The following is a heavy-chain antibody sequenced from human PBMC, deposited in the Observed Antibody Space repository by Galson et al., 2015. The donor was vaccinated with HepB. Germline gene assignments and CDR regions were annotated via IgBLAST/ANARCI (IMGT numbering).Heavy chain of an antibody. D-gene: IGHD3-3*01. CDR1: GFSFSHAW. J-gene: IGHJ4*02. CDR2: VQSENFGGTI. CDR3: TTVGAQLRYLEWLFSDY. Sequence: SLRLSCAASGFSFSHAWMSWVRQVPGKGLEWIGRVQSENFGGTIDYAAPLKGRFTISRDDSKSTLYLQMNSLKTEDTAVYYCTTVGAQLRYLEWLFSDYWGQGTLVTVSS. V-gene: IGHV3-15*01.